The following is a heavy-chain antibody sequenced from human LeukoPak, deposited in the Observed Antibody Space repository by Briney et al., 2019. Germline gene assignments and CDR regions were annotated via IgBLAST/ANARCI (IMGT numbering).Heavy chain of an antibody. D-gene: IGHD3-10*01. CDR3: ATDYGSGSYPPSFDY. CDR1: GGSFSGYY. J-gene: IGHJ4*02. Sequence: SETLSLTCAVYGGSFSGYYWSWIRQPPGKGLEWIGEINHSGSTNYNPFLKSRVTISVDTSKNQFSLKLSSVTAADTVVYYCATDYGSGSYPPSFDYWGQGTLVTVSS. V-gene: IGHV4-34*01. CDR2: INHSGST.